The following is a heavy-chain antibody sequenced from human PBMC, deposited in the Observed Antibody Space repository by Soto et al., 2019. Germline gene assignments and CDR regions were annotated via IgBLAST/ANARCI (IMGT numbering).Heavy chain of an antibody. Sequence: SVKVSCKASGGTFSSYAISWVRQAPGQGLEWMGGIVPIFGTANYAQKFQGRVTITADESTSTAYMELSSLRSEDTAVYYCARDTPRYSSSWFLDYWGQGTLVTVSS. V-gene: IGHV1-69*13. J-gene: IGHJ4*02. CDR2: IVPIFGTA. D-gene: IGHD6-13*01. CDR1: GGTFSSYA. CDR3: ARDTPRYSSSWFLDY.